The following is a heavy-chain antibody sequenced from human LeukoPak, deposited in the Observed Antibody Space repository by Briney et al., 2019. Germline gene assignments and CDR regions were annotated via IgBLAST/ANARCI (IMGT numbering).Heavy chain of an antibody. J-gene: IGHJ4*02. CDR3: ARRSSGWKQIDY. Sequence: SETLSLTCAVYGGSFSGYYWSWIRQPPGKGLEWIGEINHSGSTNYNPSLKSRATISVDTSKNQFSLKLSSVTAADTAVYYCARRSSGWKQIDYWGQGTLVTVSS. CDR1: GGSFSGYY. CDR2: INHSGST. D-gene: IGHD6-19*01. V-gene: IGHV4-34*01.